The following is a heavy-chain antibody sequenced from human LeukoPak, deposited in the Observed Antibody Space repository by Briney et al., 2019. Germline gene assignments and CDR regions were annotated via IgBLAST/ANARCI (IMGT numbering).Heavy chain of an antibody. J-gene: IGHJ5*02. CDR1: GDSISSYY. Sequence: SETLSLTCTVSGDSISSYYWSWIRQPPGKGLEWIGYIYYSGSTNYNPSLKSRVTISVDTSKNQFSLKLSSVTAADTAVYYCARGWGIGYNWFDPWGQGTLVTVSS. CDR3: ARGWGIGYNWFDP. V-gene: IGHV4-59*01. CDR2: IYYSGST. D-gene: IGHD3-16*01.